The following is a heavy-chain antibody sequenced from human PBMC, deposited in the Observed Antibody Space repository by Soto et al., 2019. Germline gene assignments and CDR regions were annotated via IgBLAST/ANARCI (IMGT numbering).Heavy chain of an antibody. CDR1: GFTFSSHG. D-gene: IGHD3-10*01. CDR3: AKDKDYYGSGAPFDY. J-gene: IGHJ4*02. V-gene: IGHV3-30*18. CDR2: ISYDGSNK. Sequence: GGSLRLSCAASGFTFSSHGMHLVRQAPGKGLEWAACISYDGSNKYYADSVKGRFTISREKVKNTLYLQINSLRAEDTTVYYCAKDKDYYGSGAPFDYWGQGTLVTVSS.